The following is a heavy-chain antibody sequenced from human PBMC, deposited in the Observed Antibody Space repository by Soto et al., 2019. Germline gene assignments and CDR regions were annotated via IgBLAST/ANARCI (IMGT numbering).Heavy chain of an antibody. CDR1: GFSLTTSGVG. CDR3: AHRVLRTVFGLVTTTAIYFDF. CDR2: IYWDDDT. D-gene: IGHD3-3*01. Sequence: QITLNESGPPVVRPTETLTLTCRFSGFSLTTSGVGVGWVRQSPGKAPEWLALIYWDDDTRYSESLKSRLTITKDTSKNQVVLTVANLDPTDTATYYCAHRVLRTVFGLVTTTAIYFDFWGQGTPVAVSS. J-gene: IGHJ4*02. V-gene: IGHV2-5*02.